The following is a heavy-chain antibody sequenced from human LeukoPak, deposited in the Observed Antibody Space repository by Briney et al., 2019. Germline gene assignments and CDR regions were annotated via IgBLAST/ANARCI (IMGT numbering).Heavy chain of an antibody. CDR2: LYYSGST. Sequence: SETLSLTCTVSGGSISSSSYYWGLIRQPPGKWLEWIGSLYYSGSTYYNPSLKSRVTISVDTSKNQFSLKLSSVTAADTAVYYCSRLNSSGYYVYLSFDYWGQGTLVTVSS. V-gene: IGHV4-39*01. CDR1: GGSISSSSYY. D-gene: IGHD3-22*01. CDR3: SRLNSSGYYVYLSFDY. J-gene: IGHJ4*02.